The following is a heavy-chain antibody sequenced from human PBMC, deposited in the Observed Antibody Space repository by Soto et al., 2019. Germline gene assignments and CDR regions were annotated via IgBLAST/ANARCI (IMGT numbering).Heavy chain of an antibody. CDR3: ARGGCTNGVCSPNIDY. V-gene: IGHV4-30-2*01. CDR2: IYHSGST. D-gene: IGHD2-8*01. J-gene: IGHJ4*02. Sequence: SETLSLTCAVSGGSISSGGYSWSWIRQPPGKGLEWIGYIYHSGSTYYNPSLKSRVTISVDRSKNQFSLKLSSVTAADTAVYYCARGGCTNGVCSPNIDYWGQGTLVTVSS. CDR1: GGSISSGGYS.